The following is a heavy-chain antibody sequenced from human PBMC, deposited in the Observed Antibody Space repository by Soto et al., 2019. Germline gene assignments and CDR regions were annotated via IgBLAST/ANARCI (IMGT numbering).Heavy chain of an antibody. J-gene: IGHJ3*02. Sequence: VASVKVSCKASGYTFSSYDINWVRQAPGQGLEWMGWITTYNGKTNYAQKVQGRVTMTTDTSTSTVYIELRSLRSDDTAVYYCARDGTRRAFDIWGQGTMVTVSS. CDR3: ARDGTRRAFDI. CDR2: ITTYNGKT. D-gene: IGHD1-26*01. V-gene: IGHV1-18*01. CDR1: GYTFSSYD.